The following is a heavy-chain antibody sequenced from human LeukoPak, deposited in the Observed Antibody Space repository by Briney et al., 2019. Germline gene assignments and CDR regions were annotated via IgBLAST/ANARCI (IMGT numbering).Heavy chain of an antibody. CDR2: IYSDGSSY. J-gene: IGHJ4*02. D-gene: IGHD1-26*01. CDR1: GFTFSSYW. Sequence: PGGSLRLSCAASGFTFSSYWMHWVRQAPGKGLVWVSRIYSDGSSYTADSVKGRFTISRDNAKDTLYLQMNSLRVEDTAVYYCARGGGIYGLWDYWGQGTLDTVSS. V-gene: IGHV3-74*03. CDR3: ARGGGIYGLWDY.